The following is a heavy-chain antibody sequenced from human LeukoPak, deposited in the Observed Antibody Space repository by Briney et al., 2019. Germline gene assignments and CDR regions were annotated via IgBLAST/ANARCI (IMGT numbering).Heavy chain of an antibody. V-gene: IGHV4-59*01. J-gene: IGHJ5*02. CDR3: ARGGTYALA. Sequence: SETLSLTCTVSGGSISSYFWSWIRQPPGKGLEWIGYISYSESTNYNPSLKSRVTISVDTSKNQFSLKLNSVTAADTAVYYCARGGTYALAWGQGTLVTVSS. CDR1: GGSISSYF. D-gene: IGHD3-16*01. CDR2: ISYSEST.